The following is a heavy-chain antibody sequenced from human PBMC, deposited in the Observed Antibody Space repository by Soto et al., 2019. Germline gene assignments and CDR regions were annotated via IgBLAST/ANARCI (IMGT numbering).Heavy chain of an antibody. CDR2: IYYSGST. D-gene: IGHD3-10*01. CDR3: ARGRITMVRGVIISNRRDDFDI. Sequence: SETLSLTCTVSGGSISSYYWSWIRQPPGKGLEWIGYIYYSGSTNYNPSLKSRVTISVDTSKNQFSLKLSSVTAADTAVYYCARGRITMVRGVIISNRRDDFDIWGQGTMVTVSS. J-gene: IGHJ3*02. V-gene: IGHV4-59*01. CDR1: GGSISSYY.